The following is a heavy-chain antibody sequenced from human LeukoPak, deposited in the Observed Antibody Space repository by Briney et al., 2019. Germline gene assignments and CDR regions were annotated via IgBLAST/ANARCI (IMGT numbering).Heavy chain of an antibody. CDR2: ISYDGSNK. CDR3: AREDKGQIYFDY. V-gene: IGHV3-30-3*01. D-gene: IGHD2-15*01. CDR1: GFTFSNAW. J-gene: IGHJ4*02. Sequence: GGSLRLSCAASGFTFSNAWMSWVRQAPGKGLEGVVIISYDGSNKYYADSVKGRFTISRDNSKNTLYLQMSGLRAEDTAVYYCAREDKGQIYFDYWGQGTLVTVSS.